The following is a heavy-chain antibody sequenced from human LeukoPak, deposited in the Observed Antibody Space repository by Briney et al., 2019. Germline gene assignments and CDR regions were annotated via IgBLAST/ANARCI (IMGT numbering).Heavy chain of an antibody. CDR2: IIPILGIA. CDR3: ARDPGGPSGWGHTNDDAFDI. V-gene: IGHV1-69*04. J-gene: IGHJ3*02. CDR1: GGTFSSYT. D-gene: IGHD7-27*01. Sequence: GSSVKVSCKASGGTFSSYTISWVRQAPEQGLEWMGRIIPILGIANYAQKFQGRVTITADKSTSTAYMELSSLRSEDTAVYYCARDPGGPSGWGHTNDDAFDIWGQGTMVTVSS.